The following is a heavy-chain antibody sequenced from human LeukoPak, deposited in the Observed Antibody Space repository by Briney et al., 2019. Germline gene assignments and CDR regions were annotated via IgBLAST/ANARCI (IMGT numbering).Heavy chain of an antibody. CDR3: AKEGDGYH. CDR2: IRWDGGST. J-gene: IGHJ3*01. Sequence: QSGGSLRLSCEASGFTFYDYTMHWVRHSPGKGVEWVSLIRWDGGSTYYADSVKGRFTISRDNSKNSLYLQMNSLRTEDTALYYCAKEGDGYHWGQGTMVTVSS. CDR1: GFTFYDYT. D-gene: IGHD5-24*01. V-gene: IGHV3-43*01.